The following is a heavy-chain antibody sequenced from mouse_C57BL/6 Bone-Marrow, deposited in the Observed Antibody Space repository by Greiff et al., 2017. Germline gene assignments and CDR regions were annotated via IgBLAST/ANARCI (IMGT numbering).Heavy chain of an antibody. CDR2: IHPNSGST. CDR1: GYTFTSYW. J-gene: IGHJ3*01. CDR3: AKEGNYYGSSSFAD. V-gene: IGHV1-64*01. Sequence: VQLQQPGAELVKPGASVKLSCKASGYTFTSYWMHWVKQRPGQGLEWIGMIHPNSGSTNYNEKFKSKATLTVDKSSRTAYMQLSSLTSADSAVDYCAKEGNYYGSSSFADWGQGTLVTVSA. D-gene: IGHD1-1*01.